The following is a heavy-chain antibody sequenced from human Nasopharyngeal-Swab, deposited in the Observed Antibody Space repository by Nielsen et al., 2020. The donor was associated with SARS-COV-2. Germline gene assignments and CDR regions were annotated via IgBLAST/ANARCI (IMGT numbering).Heavy chain of an antibody. D-gene: IGHD3-10*01. CDR3: ARDSYGSGSSTYYYGMDV. V-gene: IGHV3-7*01. Sequence: GESLKIPCAASGFTFSSYWMSWVRQAPGKGLEWVANIKQDGSEKYYVDSVKGRFTISRDNAKNSLYLQMNSLRAEDTAVYYCARDSYGSGSSTYYYGMDVWGQGTTVTVSS. CDR1: GFTFSSYW. J-gene: IGHJ6*02. CDR2: IKQDGSEK.